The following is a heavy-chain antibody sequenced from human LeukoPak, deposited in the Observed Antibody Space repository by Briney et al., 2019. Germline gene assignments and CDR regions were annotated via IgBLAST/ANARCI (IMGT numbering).Heavy chain of an antibody. CDR2: ISNNGDTI. CDR3: ARDPQAWEVRLDS. Sequence: GGSLRLSCAASGFTFRDYYMHWVRQAPVKGLEWISYISNNGDTISYADSVKGRFTISRDNAKNSLFLQMNSLSAEDTAVYYCARDPQAWEVRLDSWGQGTLVTVSS. CDR1: GFTFRDYY. D-gene: IGHD1-26*01. V-gene: IGHV3-11*01. J-gene: IGHJ4*02.